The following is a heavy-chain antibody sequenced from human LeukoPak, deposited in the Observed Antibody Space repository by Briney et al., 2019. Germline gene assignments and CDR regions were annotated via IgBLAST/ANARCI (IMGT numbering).Heavy chain of an antibody. D-gene: IGHD2-2*01. CDR1: GFTFRNYG. J-gene: IGHJ4*02. V-gene: IGHV3-30*02. Sequence: GGSLRLSCAASGFTFRNYGMHWVRQAPGKGLEWVAFIEFDGSTIYSADSVKGRLTISRDNSKSTLYLQMNSLRPEDTALYYCTNHISVHCTRTSCSDYWGQGALITVSS. CDR2: IEFDGSTI. CDR3: TNHISVHCTRTSCSDY.